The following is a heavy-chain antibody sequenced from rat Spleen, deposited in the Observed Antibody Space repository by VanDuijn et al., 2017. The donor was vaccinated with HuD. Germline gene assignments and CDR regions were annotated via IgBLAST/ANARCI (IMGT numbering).Heavy chain of an antibody. V-gene: IGHV5-7*01. CDR2: ISYDGTST. J-gene: IGHJ4*01. CDR3: ATAYGYTTGNVMDA. Sequence: EVQLVESGGGLLQPGRSLKLSCAASGFTFSDYNMAWVRQAPKKGLEWVATISYDGTSTYYRDSVKGRFTISRDNAKNTQYLQMDSLRSEDTATYYCATAYGYTTGNVMDAWGQGASVTVSS. CDR1: GFTFSDYN. D-gene: IGHD1-6*01.